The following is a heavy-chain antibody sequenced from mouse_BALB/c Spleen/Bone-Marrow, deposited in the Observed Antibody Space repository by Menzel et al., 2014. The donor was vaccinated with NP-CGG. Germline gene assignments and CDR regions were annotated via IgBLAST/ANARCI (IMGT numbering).Heavy chain of an antibody. D-gene: IGHD4-1*01. J-gene: IGHJ2*01. CDR2: IGSSSSII. V-gene: IGHV5-17*02. Sequence: EVKLQESGGGLVQPGGSRKLSCAASGFTFXYFGMHWVRQAPEKGLEWVAYIGSSSSIIYYADTVKGRFTISRDNPKNTLFLQMTSLRSEDTAMYYCARERTGFDYWGQGTTLTVSP. CDR1: GFTFXYFG. CDR3: ARERTGFDY.